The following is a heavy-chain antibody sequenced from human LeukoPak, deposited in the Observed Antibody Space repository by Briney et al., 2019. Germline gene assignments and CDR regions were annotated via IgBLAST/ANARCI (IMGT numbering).Heavy chain of an antibody. D-gene: IGHD6-13*01. V-gene: IGHV4-39*01. Sequence: SETLSLTCTVSGVSISSSSYYWGWIRQPPGKGLEWIGSIYYSGSTYYNPSLKSRVTISVDTSKNQFSLKLSSVTAADTAVYYCARRSIAAAGTGVRYFDYWGQGTLVTVSS. CDR3: ARRSIAAAGTGVRYFDY. CDR1: GVSISSSSYY. CDR2: IYYSGST. J-gene: IGHJ4*02.